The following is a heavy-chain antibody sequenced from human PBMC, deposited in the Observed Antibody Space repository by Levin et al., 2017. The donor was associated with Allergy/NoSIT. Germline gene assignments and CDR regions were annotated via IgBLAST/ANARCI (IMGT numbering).Heavy chain of an antibody. D-gene: IGHD3-9*01. CDR3: ARDHYDILTGYYRGYGMDV. CDR1: GFTISSDY. V-gene: IGHV3-53*01. Sequence: PGGSLRLSCAASGFTISSDYMSWVRQAPGKGLEWVSVIYSDGSIDYADSVKGRFTISRDNSKNTLYLQMNSLRAEDTAVYYCARDHYDILTGYYRGYGMDVWGQGTTVTVSS. CDR2: IYSDGSI. J-gene: IGHJ6*02.